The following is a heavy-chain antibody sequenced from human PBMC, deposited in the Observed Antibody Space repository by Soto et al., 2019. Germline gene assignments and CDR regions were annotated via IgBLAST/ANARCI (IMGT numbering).Heavy chain of an antibody. CDR1: GYTLTELS. CDR2: FEAEDGEA. J-gene: IGHJ4*01. V-gene: IGHV1-24*01. Sequence: ASVSVSCKVSGYTLTELSMHWVRQAPGKVRECMGGFEAEDGEAIYXXKFQGRVXXTDDASTGRSXMWRIXLRSEDRAVYYCATVWFGEKNPSDWRNGTLATXCS. CDR3: ATVWFGEKNPSD. D-gene: IGHD3-10*01.